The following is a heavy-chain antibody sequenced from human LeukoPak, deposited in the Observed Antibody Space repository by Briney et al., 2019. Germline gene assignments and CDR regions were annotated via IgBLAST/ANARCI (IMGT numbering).Heavy chain of an antibody. V-gene: IGHV3-48*03. CDR2: ISSSGSAI. Sequence: PGGSLRLSCAASGFSFSSYEMNWVRQAPGKGLEWVSYISSSGSAIDYVDSVKGRFTISRDNFKNTLFLQMSSLRAEDTAVYYCAKARYGDNISDGFDTWGQGTMVTVSS. CDR1: GFSFSSYE. D-gene: IGHD4-17*01. J-gene: IGHJ3*02. CDR3: AKARYGDNISDGFDT.